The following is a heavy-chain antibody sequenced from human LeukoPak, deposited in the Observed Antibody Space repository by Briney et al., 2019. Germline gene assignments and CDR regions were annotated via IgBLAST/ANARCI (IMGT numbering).Heavy chain of an antibody. CDR1: AFTFSRSG. CDR3: ARGRGYSYGFFDC. Sequence: GGSLRLSCAASAFTFSRSGMHWVRQAPGKGLEWVALISYDGSNKYYADSVRGRFTISRDNSKNTLYLQMKSLRAEDTAVYYCARGRGYSYGFFDCWGQGTLVTVSS. CDR2: ISYDGSNK. J-gene: IGHJ4*02. D-gene: IGHD5-18*01. V-gene: IGHV3-30*03.